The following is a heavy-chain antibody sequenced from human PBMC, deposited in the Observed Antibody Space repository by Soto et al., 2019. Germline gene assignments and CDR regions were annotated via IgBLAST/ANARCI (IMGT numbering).Heavy chain of an antibody. V-gene: IGHV3-23*01. CDR2: ISGSGGTS. CDR3: AKGRGSSWTIDY. J-gene: IGHJ4*01. D-gene: IGHD6-13*01. Sequence: DVELSESGGGLVQPGGSLRLSRAASGFNFRSNAMSWVRRAPGKGLEWVSAISGSGGTSYFADSVRGRFTISRDNSKNTLNLQLSSLRVEDTAEYFCAKGRGSSWTIDYWGHGTLVTVSS. CDR1: GFNFRSNA.